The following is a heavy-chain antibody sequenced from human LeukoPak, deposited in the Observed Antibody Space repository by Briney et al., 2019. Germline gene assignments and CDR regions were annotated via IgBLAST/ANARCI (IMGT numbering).Heavy chain of an antibody. D-gene: IGHD6-19*01. CDR2: ITSSSSYI. CDR1: GFTFSSYW. V-gene: IGHV3-21*01. Sequence: PGGSLRLSCAASGFTFSSYWMHWVRQTPGKGLEWVSSITSSSSYIYYADSVKGRFTISRDNAKNSLYLQMNSLGAEDTAVYYCAREMLAAVAAQSWGQGTLVTVSS. J-gene: IGHJ5*02. CDR3: AREMLAAVAAQS.